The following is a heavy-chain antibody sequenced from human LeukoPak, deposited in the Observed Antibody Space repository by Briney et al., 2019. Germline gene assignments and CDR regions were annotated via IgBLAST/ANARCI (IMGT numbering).Heavy chain of an antibody. CDR3: AKVGYYYGLFDY. Sequence: GGSLRLSCAASGFTFSSYAMSWVRQAPGKGLEWVSATSGSGGSTYYADSVKGRFTISRDNSKNTLYLQMNSLRAEDTAVYYCAKVGYYYGLFDYWGQGTLVTVSS. J-gene: IGHJ4*02. V-gene: IGHV3-23*01. CDR2: TSGSGGST. D-gene: IGHD3-10*01. CDR1: GFTFSSYA.